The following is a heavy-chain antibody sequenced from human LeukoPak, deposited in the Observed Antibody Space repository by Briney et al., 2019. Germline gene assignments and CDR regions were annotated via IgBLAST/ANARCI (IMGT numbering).Heavy chain of an antibody. CDR3: ITLIWSSRTSWYADY. CDR2: IKSKTAGGTT. V-gene: IGHV3-15*01. CDR1: GFTFSNAW. Sequence: GGSLRLSCAASGFTFSNAWMNWVRQAPGKGLEWVGRIKSKTAGGTTDYAAPVKGRFTISRDGSKDTLYLQMNSLRTEDTAVYYCITLIWSSRTSWYADYWGQGTLVTV. D-gene: IGHD2-2*01. J-gene: IGHJ4*02.